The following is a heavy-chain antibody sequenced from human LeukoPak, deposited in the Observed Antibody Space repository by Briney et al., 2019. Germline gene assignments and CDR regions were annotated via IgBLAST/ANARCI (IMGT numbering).Heavy chain of an antibody. CDR1: GFTFSRYS. CDR2: ISGSGGST. V-gene: IGHV3-23*01. D-gene: IGHD3-10*01. Sequence: GGSLRLSCAASGFTFSRYSMNWVRQAPGKGLEWVSAISGSGGSTYYADSVKGRFTISRDNSKNTLYLQMNRLRAEDTAVYYCAKDSITMVRGVIIVFDYWGQGTLVTVSS. J-gene: IGHJ4*02. CDR3: AKDSITMVRGVIIVFDY.